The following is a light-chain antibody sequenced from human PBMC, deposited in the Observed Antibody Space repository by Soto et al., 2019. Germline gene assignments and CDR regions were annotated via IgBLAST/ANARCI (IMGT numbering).Light chain of an antibody. J-gene: IGKJ2*01. CDR1: QSVSSSY. CDR2: GAS. CDR3: QQYRYT. Sequence: EIVLTQSPGTLSLSPGERATLSCRASQSVSSSYLAWYQQKPGQAPRLLIYGASSRATGIPDRFSGSGSGTDFTLTTSRLEPEDFAVYYCQQYRYTFGQGTKLEIK. V-gene: IGKV3-20*01.